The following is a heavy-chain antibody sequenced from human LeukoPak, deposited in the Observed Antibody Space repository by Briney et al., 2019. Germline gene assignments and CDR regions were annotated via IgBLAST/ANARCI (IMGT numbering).Heavy chain of an antibody. J-gene: IGHJ4*02. D-gene: IGHD2-15*01. CDR3: ARGRYCSGGGCHYFVY. CDR1: GLTFNSYW. Sequence: PGGSLRLSCAVSGLTFNSYWMSWVRQAPGKGLEWVANIKQDGSEKFYVDSVKGRFTISRDNAKNSLYLQMNSLRAEDTAVFYCARGRYCSGGGCHYFVYWGQGTLVTVSS. CDR2: IKQDGSEK. V-gene: IGHV3-7*01.